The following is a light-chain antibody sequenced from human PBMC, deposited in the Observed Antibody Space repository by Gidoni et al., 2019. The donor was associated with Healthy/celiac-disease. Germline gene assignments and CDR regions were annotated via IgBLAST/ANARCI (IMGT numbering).Light chain of an antibody. CDR3: QQYNNWPRT. Sequence: EIVMTQSPATLSVSPGERATLSCRASQSVSSNLACYQQKPGQAPRLLIYVASTRATGIPARFSGSGSGTEFTLTISSLQSEDFAVYYCQQYNNWPRTFGQGTKVEIK. CDR1: QSVSSN. V-gene: IGKV3-15*01. J-gene: IGKJ1*01. CDR2: VAS.